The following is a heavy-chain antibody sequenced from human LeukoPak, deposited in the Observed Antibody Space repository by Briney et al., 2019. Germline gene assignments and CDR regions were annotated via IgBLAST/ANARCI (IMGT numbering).Heavy chain of an antibody. Sequence: GASVKVSCKASGYTFTSYGISWVRQAPGQGLEWMGWISAYNGNTNYAQKLQGRVTMTTDTSTSTAYMELRSLRSDDTAVYYCARDAANYYDSSGYYHNWFDPWGQGTLVTVSS. CDR1: GYTFTSYG. CDR2: ISAYNGNT. J-gene: IGHJ5*02. CDR3: ARDAANYYDSSGYYHNWFDP. V-gene: IGHV1-18*01. D-gene: IGHD3-22*01.